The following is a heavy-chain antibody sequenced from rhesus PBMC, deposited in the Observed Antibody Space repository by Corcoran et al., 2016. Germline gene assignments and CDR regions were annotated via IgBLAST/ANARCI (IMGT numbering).Heavy chain of an antibody. CDR3: ARLFSGIAAENRFDV. CDR2: IGGSREAT. Sequence: QVQLQESGPGLVKPSETLSLTCAVSGGSISGYSWNWIRQHPGKGLEWMGYIGGSREATSSNPSLESRAPISKDSAKDQFSLQLSSLTAADTAVYYCARLFSGIAAENRFDVWVAGVLVTVSS. D-gene: IGHD6-13*01. CDR1: GGSISGYS. V-gene: IGHV4-165*02. J-gene: IGHJ5-1*01.